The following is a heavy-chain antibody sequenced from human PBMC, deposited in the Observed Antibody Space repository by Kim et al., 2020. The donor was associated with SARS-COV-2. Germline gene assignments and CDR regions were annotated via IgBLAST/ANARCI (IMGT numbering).Heavy chain of an antibody. J-gene: IGHJ4*02. CDR2: IYYSGST. CDR1: GGSISSGGYY. Sequence: SETLSLTCTVSGGSISSGGYYWSWIRQHPGKGLEWIGYIYYSGSTYYNPSLKSRVTISVDTSKNQFSLKLSSVTAADTAVYYCARTLWFGELSVDYWGQGTLVTVSS. D-gene: IGHD3-10*01. CDR3: ARTLWFGELSVDY. V-gene: IGHV4-31*03.